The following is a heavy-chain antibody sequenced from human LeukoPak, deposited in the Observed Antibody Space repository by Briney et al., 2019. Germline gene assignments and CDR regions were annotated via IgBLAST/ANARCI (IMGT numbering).Heavy chain of an antibody. D-gene: IGHD3-10*01. CDR3: ARHVHGSGNYYMDV. CDR2: IYYSGST. CDR1: GGSISSSSYY. V-gene: IGHV4-39*01. Sequence: PSETLSLTCSVSGGSISSSSYYWGWIRQPPGRGLEWIAKIYYSGSTHYNPSLKSRATISVDTSKNQFSLKLTSVTAADTAVYYCARHVHGSGNYYMDVWGKGTTVTVSS. J-gene: IGHJ6*03.